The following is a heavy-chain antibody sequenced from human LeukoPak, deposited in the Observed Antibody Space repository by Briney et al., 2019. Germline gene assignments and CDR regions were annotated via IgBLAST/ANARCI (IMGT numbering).Heavy chain of an antibody. CDR2: IYYSGST. CDR1: GGSISSSSYY. V-gene: IGHV4-39*01. Sequence: SETLSLTCSVFGGSISSSSYYWGWIRQPPGKGLEWIGSIYYSGSTYYNPSLKSRVTISIDTSKNQFSLKLSSVTAADTAVYYCARHVDGRSWFNPWGQGTLVTVSS. J-gene: IGHJ5*02. CDR3: ARHVDGRSWFNP. D-gene: IGHD5-12*01.